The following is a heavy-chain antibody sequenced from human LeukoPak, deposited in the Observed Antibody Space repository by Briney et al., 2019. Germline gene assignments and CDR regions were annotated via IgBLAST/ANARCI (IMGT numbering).Heavy chain of an antibody. D-gene: IGHD3-16*02. V-gene: IGHV1-24*01. CDR2: FDPEDGET. CDR1: GYTLTELS. Sequence: ASVKVSCKVSGYTLTELSMHWVRQAPGKGLEWMGGFDPEDGETIYAQKFQGRVTITADKSTSTAYMELSSLRSEDTAVYYCALRLGELSLGYYFDYWGQGTLVTVSS. CDR3: ALRLGELSLGYYFDY. J-gene: IGHJ4*02.